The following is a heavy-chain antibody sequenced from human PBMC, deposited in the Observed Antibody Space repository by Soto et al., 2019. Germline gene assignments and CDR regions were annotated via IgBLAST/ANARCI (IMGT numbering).Heavy chain of an antibody. V-gene: IGHV2-5*02. CDR3: AHSYCSGGSCYVAWFDP. J-gene: IGHJ5*02. CDR1: GFSLSTSGVG. Sequence: QITLKESGPTLVKPTQTLTLTCTFSGFSLSTSGVGVGWIRQPPGKALEWLALIYWDDDKRYSPSLKSRLTITKDTSKNQVVLTMTNMDPVDTATYYCAHSYCSGGSCYVAWFDPWGQGTLVTVSS. D-gene: IGHD2-15*01. CDR2: IYWDDDK.